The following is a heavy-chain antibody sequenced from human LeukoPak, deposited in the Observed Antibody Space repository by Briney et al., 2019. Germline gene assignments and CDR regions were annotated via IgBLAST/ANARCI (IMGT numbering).Heavy chain of an antibody. CDR3: ARGHYDILTGYHYGMDV. D-gene: IGHD3-9*01. Sequence: SETLSLTCAVSGGSISSSNWWSWVRQPPGKGLEWSGEIYHSGSTNYNPSLKSRVTISVDKSKNQFSLKLSSVTAADTAVYYCARGHYDILTGYHYGMDVWGKGTTVTVSS. J-gene: IGHJ6*04. V-gene: IGHV4-4*02. CDR2: IYHSGST. CDR1: GGSISSSNW.